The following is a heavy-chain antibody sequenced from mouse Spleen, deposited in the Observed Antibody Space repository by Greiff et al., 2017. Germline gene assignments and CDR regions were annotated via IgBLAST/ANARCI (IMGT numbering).Heavy chain of an antibody. Sequence: QVQLQQPGAELVMPGASVKLSCKASGYTFTSYWMHWVKQRPGQGLEWIGEIDPSDSYTNYNQKFKGKATLTVDKSSSTAYMQLSSLTSEDSAVYYCARSQLGSYWYFDVWGTGTTVTVSS. CDR3: ARSQLGSYWYFDV. CDR1: GYTFTSYW. V-gene: IGHV1-69*01. J-gene: IGHJ1*03. D-gene: IGHD4-1*02. CDR2: IDPSDSYT.